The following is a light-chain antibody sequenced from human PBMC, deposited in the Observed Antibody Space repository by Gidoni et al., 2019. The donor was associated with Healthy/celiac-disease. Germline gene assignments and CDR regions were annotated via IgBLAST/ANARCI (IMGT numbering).Light chain of an antibody. V-gene: IGKV1-39*01. CDR2: AAS. J-gene: IGKJ1*01. CDR3: QQSYSTPKT. Sequence: DIQMTQSPFSLSASGGDRVTITCRASQSISSYLNWYQQKPGKAPKLLNYAASIFQSGVPSRFSGSGSWTDFPLIISSLQPEDFATYYCQQSYSTPKTFGQGTKVEIK. CDR1: QSISSY.